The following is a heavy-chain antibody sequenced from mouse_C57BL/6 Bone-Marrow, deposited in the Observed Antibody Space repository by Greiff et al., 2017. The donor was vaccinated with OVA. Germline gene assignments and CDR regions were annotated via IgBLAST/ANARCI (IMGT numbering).Heavy chain of an antibody. CDR1: GFSFNTYA. V-gene: IGHV10-1*01. Sequence: EVMLVESGGGLVQPKGSLKLSCAASGFSFNTYAMNWVRQAPGKGLEWVARIRSKSNNYATYYADSVKDRFTISRDDSESMLYLQMNNLKTEDTAMYYCVRQYYGSPYYYAMDYWGQGTSVTVSS. CDR3: VRQYYGSPYYYAMDY. D-gene: IGHD1-1*01. J-gene: IGHJ4*01. CDR2: IRSKSNNYAT.